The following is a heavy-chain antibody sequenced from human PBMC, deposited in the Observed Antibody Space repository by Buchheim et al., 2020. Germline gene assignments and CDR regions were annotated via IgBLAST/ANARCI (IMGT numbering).Heavy chain of an antibody. CDR1: GFTFSSYE. J-gene: IGHJ6*02. V-gene: IGHV3-48*03. CDR2: ISSSGSTI. D-gene: IGHD6-13*01. CDR3: ARSTSGSSWYPYYYYYGMDV. Sequence: EVQLVESGGGLVQSGGSLRLSCAASGFTFSSYEMNWVRQAPGKGLEWVSYISSSGSTIYYADSVKGRFTISRDNAKNSLYLQMNSLRAEDTAVYYCARSTSGSSWYPYYYYYGMDVWGQGTT.